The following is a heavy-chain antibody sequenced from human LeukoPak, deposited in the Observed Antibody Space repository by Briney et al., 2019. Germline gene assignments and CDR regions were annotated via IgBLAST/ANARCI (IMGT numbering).Heavy chain of an antibody. Sequence: SSQTLSLTCAISGDSVSSNSAAWNWIRQSPSRGLEWLGRTYYRSKWYNDYAVSVKSRITINPDTSKNQFSLQLNSVTAEDTAVYYCARSGWSKGYYYYYYMDVWGKGTTVTISS. CDR2: TYYRSKWYN. J-gene: IGHJ6*03. CDR3: ARSGWSKGYYYYYYMDV. D-gene: IGHD6-19*01. CDR1: GDSVSSNSAA. V-gene: IGHV6-1*01.